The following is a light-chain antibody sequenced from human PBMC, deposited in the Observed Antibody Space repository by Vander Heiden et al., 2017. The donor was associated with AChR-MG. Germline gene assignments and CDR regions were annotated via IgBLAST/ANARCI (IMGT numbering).Light chain of an antibody. J-gene: IGKJ2*01. V-gene: IGKV4-1*01. Sequence: DTVLTPPPDSPAGSLGERATIACKSSQSFFHNSSNRNYLAWFQVKEGQPPKLLIYWASARQSWVPSRFSGTGSGTDFTLTITGLQAEDVAVYYCQQYYSFPHTFGQGTKVEIK. CDR1: QSFFHNSSNRNY. CDR2: WAS. CDR3: QQYYSFPHT.